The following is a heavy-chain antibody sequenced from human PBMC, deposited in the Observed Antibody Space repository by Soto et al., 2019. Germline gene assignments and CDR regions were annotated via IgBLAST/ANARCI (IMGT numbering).Heavy chain of an antibody. V-gene: IGHV3-9*01. CDR3: AKAQPGYSRGWFDP. CDR2: ISWNSGSI. Sequence: EVQLVESGGGLVQPGRSLRLSCAASGFTFDDYAMHWVRQAPGKGLEWVSGISWNSGSIGYADSVKGRFTISRDNAKYSLYLQMNSLRAEDTALYYCAKAQPGYSRGWFDPWGQGTLVTVSS. J-gene: IGHJ5*02. D-gene: IGHD6-13*01. CDR1: GFTFDDYA.